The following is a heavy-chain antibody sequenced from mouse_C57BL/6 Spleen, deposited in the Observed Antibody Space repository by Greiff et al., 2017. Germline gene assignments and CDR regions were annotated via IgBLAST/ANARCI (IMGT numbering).Heavy chain of an antibody. CDR3: ARKAMTTVGAPLDY. J-gene: IGHJ2*01. CDR1: GSSFTGYY. D-gene: IGHD1-1*01. V-gene: IGHV1-42*01. CDR2: LNPSPGGT. Sequence: VHVKQSGPELVKPGASVKISCKASGSSFTGYYMHWVKQSPEKSLEWIGELNPSPGGTTYNQKFKAKATLTVDKSSSTAYMQLKRLTSEDSADYYCARKAMTTVGAPLDYWGQGTTLTVSS.